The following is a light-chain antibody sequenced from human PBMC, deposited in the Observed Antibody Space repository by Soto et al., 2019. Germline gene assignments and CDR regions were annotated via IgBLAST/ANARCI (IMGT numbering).Light chain of an antibody. CDR3: MQTTPWPRT. Sequence: DVVMTQSPLSLPVTLGQPASISCRSSQSLVYSDGNTYLNRFQQRPGQSPRRLIYKVSNRDSGVPERFSGSGSGADFTLNISRVEAEDVGVYYCMQTTPWPRTFGQGTKVESK. V-gene: IGKV2-30*01. J-gene: IGKJ1*01. CDR2: KVS. CDR1: QSLVYSDGNTY.